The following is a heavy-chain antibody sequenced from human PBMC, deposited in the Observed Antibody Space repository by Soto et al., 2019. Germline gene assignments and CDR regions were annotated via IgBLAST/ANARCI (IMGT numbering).Heavy chain of an antibody. V-gene: IGHV4-59*01. CDR1: GTSMTGYF. CDR2: GYYSGST. CDR3: ARGVYLSLVRTGWFDP. Sequence: SETLSLTCTVSGTSMTGYFWSWMRQPPGKGLEWIGYGYYSGSTLYNPSLKSRVTISLDTSKNHFSLRLSSVTSADTAVYYCARGVYLSLVRTGWFDPWGQGTLVTVSS. J-gene: IGHJ5*02. D-gene: IGHD3-10*01.